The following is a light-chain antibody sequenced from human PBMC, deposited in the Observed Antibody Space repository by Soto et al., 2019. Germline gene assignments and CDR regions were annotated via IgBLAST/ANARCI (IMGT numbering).Light chain of an antibody. J-gene: IGKJ1*01. CDR3: QQYNSYWT. Sequence: DIQMTQSPSSLSASVGDRVTITCRASQSISTYLNWFQQKPGKAPRLLIYDASSLQSAVPSRFSGSGSGTDFTLTISSLQPDDFATYYCQQYNSYWTFGQGTKVDIK. V-gene: IGKV1-39*01. CDR1: QSISTY. CDR2: DAS.